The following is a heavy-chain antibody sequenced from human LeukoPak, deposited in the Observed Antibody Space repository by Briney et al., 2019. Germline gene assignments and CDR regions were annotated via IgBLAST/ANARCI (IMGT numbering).Heavy chain of an antibody. CDR1: GGSISSYY. Sequence: SETLSLTCTVSGGSISSYYWSWIRQPPGKGLEWIGYIYYSGSTNYNPSLKSRVTISVDTSKNQFSLKLRSVTAADTAVYYCASGSGYYRARFDYWGQGTLVTVSS. D-gene: IGHD3-22*01. CDR2: IYYSGST. CDR3: ASGSGYYRARFDY. J-gene: IGHJ4*02. V-gene: IGHV4-59*01.